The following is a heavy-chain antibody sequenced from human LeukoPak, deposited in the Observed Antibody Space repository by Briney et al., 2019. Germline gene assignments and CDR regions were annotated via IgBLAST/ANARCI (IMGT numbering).Heavy chain of an antibody. CDR1: VFTFSSYA. CDR2: ISGSGGST. CDR3: AKDERYFDWFY. D-gene: IGHD3-9*01. J-gene: IGHJ1*01. Sequence: GVSLTLSCAASVFTFSSYAVSWVRQAPGKGLEWVSAISGSGGSTYYADCVKGRFTISRDNSKNTLYLQMNSLRAEDTAVYYCAKDERYFDWFYWGQGTLVTVSS. V-gene: IGHV3-23*01.